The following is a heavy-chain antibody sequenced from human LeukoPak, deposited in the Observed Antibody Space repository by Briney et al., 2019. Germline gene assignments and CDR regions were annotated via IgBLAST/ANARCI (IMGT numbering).Heavy chain of an antibody. D-gene: IGHD6-13*01. J-gene: IGHJ2*01. Sequence: SETLSLTCAVSGYSISSSYYWSWIRQPPGKGLEWIGYIYNSGSTNYNPSLKSRVIISVDTSKNQFSLKLSSVTAADTAVYYCARAYSSSWYYWYFDLWGRGTLVTVSS. CDR3: ARAYSSSWYYWYFDL. CDR2: IYNSGST. CDR1: GYSISSSYY. V-gene: IGHV4-61*01.